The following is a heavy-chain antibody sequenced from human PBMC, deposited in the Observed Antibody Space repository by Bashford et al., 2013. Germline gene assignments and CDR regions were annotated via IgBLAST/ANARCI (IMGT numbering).Heavy chain of an antibody. J-gene: IGHJ6*01. Sequence: GESLKISCKGSGYSFTSYWIGWVRQMPGKGLEWMGIIYPGDSDTRHSPSFQGQVTISADKSLNTAYLQWSSLKASDTAMYYCARHGLYGCDTTGCYTSFYYYGMDVWGPKGTTVTVSS. CDR2: IYPGDSDT. CDR1: GYSFTSYW. V-gene: IGHV5-51*01. D-gene: IGHD2-2*02. CDR3: ARHGLYGCDTTGCYTSFYYYGMDV.